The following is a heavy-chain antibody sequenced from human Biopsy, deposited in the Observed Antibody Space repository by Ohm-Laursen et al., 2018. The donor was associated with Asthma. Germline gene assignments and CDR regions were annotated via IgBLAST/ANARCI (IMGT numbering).Heavy chain of an antibody. CDR3: ARKAGSCISRTCYSLDF. J-gene: IGHJ4*02. CDR2: INSVFGTT. Sequence: SVKASCKSLGGTFNTYVIGWVRQAPGQGLEWMGGINSVFGTTTYPQKFQDRVTITADDSTSTVYMELSSLRSEDTAMYYCARKAGSCISRTCYSLDFWGQGTLVTVSS. CDR1: GGTFNTYV. V-gene: IGHV1-69*13. D-gene: IGHD2-2*01.